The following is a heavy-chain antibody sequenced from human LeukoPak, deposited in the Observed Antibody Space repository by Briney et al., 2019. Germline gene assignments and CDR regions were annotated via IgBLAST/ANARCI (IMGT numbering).Heavy chain of an antibody. CDR3: ARENCGGDCNLEYNYGMDV. Sequence: PGRSLRLSCAASGFTFDDYAMHWVRQAPGKGLEWVSGISWNSGSIGYADSVKGRFTISRDNAKNSLYLQMNSLRAEDTALYYCARENCGGDCNLEYNYGMDVWGQGTTVSVSS. V-gene: IGHV3-9*01. CDR1: GFTFDDYA. J-gene: IGHJ6*02. D-gene: IGHD2-21*02. CDR2: ISWNSGSI.